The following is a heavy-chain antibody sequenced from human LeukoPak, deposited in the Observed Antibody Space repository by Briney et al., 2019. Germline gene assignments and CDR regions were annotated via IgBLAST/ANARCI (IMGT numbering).Heavy chain of an antibody. J-gene: IGHJ6*03. D-gene: IGHD1-26*01. CDR1: GFTFSSYE. V-gene: IGHV4-59*01. Sequence: LRLSCAASGFTFSSYEMNWVRQAPGKGLEWIGYISYSGSTNSHPSLKSRVTISVDMSKPQFYLELSSVTAADTAVYYCARARYREINYAYAGGFYYMDVWGKGTTVTVSS. CDR2: ISYSGST. CDR3: ARARYREINYAYAGGFYYMDV.